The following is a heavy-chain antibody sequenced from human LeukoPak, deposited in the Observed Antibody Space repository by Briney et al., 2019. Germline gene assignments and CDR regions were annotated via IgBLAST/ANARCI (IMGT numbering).Heavy chain of an antibody. J-gene: IGHJ4*02. Sequence: GGSLRLSCAASGFTFSSYGMRWVRQAPGKGLEWVSAISGSGGSTYYADSVKGRFTISRDNSKNTLYLQMNSLRAEDTAVYYCARVTGYMIEDYFDYWGQGTLVTVSS. CDR2: ISGSGGST. CDR1: GFTFSSYG. V-gene: IGHV3-23*01. D-gene: IGHD3-22*01. CDR3: ARVTGYMIEDYFDY.